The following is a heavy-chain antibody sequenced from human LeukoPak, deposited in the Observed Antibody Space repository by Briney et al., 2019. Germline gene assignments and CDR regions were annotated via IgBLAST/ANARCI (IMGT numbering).Heavy chain of an antibody. V-gene: IGHV1-2*04. CDR1: GYTFTGYY. Sequence: ASVKVSCKGSGYTFTGYYMHWVRQAPGQGLEWMVWINPTSGGTNYGEKFQGWVTMTRDRSISTAYMELRRLRSDDTAVYYCARGAYYFDSSGYYYYFDCWGQGTLVTVSS. J-gene: IGHJ4*02. CDR2: INPTSGGT. D-gene: IGHD3-22*01. CDR3: ARGAYYFDSSGYYYYFDC.